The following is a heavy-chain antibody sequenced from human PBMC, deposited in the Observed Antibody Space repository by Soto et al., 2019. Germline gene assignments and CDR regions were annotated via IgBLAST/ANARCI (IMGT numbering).Heavy chain of an antibody. V-gene: IGHV3-30*03. CDR2: ISYDGGVK. CDR3: ARDSSRGTTTWGYFYYHGVDV. CDR1: GFTFSDHD. Sequence: QVQLVESGGGVAPSGRSLRLSCAASGFTFSDHDIHWVRQAPGKGLEWLAVISYDGGVKYYADSVKGRFTLSRDNIKNTLLLQMNSLRPEDAAIYYCARDSSRGTTTWGYFYYHGVDVWGQGAAVTVSS. D-gene: IGHD1-1*01. J-gene: IGHJ6*02.